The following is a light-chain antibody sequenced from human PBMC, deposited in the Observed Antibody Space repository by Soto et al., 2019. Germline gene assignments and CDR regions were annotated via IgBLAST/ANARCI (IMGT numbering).Light chain of an antibody. Sequence: EIVMTQSPVTLSVSPGERVTLSCRASQSVSSNLAWYQQKPGQAPSLLIYGAFTRATGIPARFSGTGSGTEFTLTISSLQPEDSATYYCLQDFSYPRTFGQGTKVDIK. CDR2: GAF. CDR3: LQDFSYPRT. CDR1: QSVSSN. V-gene: IGKV3-15*01. J-gene: IGKJ1*01.